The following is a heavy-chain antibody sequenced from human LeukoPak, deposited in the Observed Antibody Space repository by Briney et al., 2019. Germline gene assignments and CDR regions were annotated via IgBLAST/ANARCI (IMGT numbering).Heavy chain of an antibody. V-gene: IGHV5-51*01. J-gene: IGHJ4*02. Sequence: GESLKISCKGSGYSFSRYWIGWVRQMPGKGLEWMGIIYPGDSDTRYSPSFQGQVTISTDKSISTAYLQWSSLKASDTAMYYCALRLYDFSPTGGDYWGQGTLVTVSS. CDR3: ALRLYDFSPTGGDY. CDR1: GYSFSRYW. CDR2: IYPGDSDT. D-gene: IGHD3-3*01.